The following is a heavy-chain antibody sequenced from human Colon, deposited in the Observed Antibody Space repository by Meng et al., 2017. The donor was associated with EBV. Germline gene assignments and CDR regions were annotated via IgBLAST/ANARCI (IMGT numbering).Heavy chain of an antibody. Sequence: LQHGVSVRLKPSRTLPPTCAVYGGSFSGYYWSWIRQPPEKGLEWIGEINHSGSTNYNPSLKSRVTISVDTSKKQFSLKLSSVTAADTAVYYCARGPGGSYYLYYFDYWGQGTLVTVSS. D-gene: IGHD1-26*01. CDR1: GGSFSGYY. J-gene: IGHJ4*02. CDR2: INHSGST. CDR3: ARGPGGSYYLYYFDY. V-gene: IGHV4-34*01.